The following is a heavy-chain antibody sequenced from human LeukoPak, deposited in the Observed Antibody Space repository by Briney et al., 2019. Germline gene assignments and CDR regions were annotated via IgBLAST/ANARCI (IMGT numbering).Heavy chain of an antibody. CDR3: ARGSYEDY. Sequence: ASVQVSCKASGYTFTSYGITWVRQAPGQGLEWMGWVSPYNDNTNYAQNLQDRVTMTTDTFATTAYMELRSLRSDDTAVYYCARGSYEDYWGQGTLVTVSS. D-gene: IGHD3-16*01. J-gene: IGHJ4*02. V-gene: IGHV1-18*01. CDR1: GYTFTSYG. CDR2: VSPYNDNT.